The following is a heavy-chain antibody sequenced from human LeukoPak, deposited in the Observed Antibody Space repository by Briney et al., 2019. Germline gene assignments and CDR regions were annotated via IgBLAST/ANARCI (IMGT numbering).Heavy chain of an antibody. CDR2: ISSSSSYI. D-gene: IGHD3-22*01. V-gene: IGHV3-21*01. Sequence: GGSLRLSCAASGFTFSSYSMNWVRQAPGKGLEWVSSISSSSSYIYYADSVKGRFTISRDNAKNSLYLQMNSRRAEDTAVYYCAKFQANYYDSSGYGCFDYWGQGTLVTVSS. CDR3: AKFQANYYDSSGYGCFDY. CDR1: GFTFSSYS. J-gene: IGHJ4*02.